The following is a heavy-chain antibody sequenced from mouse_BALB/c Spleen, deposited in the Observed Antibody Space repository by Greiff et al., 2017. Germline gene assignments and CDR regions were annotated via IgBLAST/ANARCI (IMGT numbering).Heavy chain of an antibody. CDR1: GYTFTSYY. CDR2: INPSNGGT. CDR3: TRYYYGSSDAMDY. D-gene: IGHD1-1*01. V-gene: IGHV1S81*02. Sequence: VQLQQSGAELVKPGASVKLSCKASGYTFTSYYMYWVKQRPGQGLEWIGEINPSNGGTNFNEKFKSKATLTVDKSSSTAYMQLSSLTSEDSAVYYCTRYYYGSSDAMDYWGQGTSVTVSS. J-gene: IGHJ4*01.